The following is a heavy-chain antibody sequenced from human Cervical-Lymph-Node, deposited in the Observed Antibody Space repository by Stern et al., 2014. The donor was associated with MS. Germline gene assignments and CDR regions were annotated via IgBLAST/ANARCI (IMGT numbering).Heavy chain of an antibody. Sequence: VQLEESGGGVVQPGRSLRLSCAASGFTFSSYGMHWVRQTPGTGLEWVAVICYEGSNKYYADSVKGRFTISRDNSENTLYLQMNSLRAEDTAMYYCARGDSSSPLEYWGQGTLVTVSS. CDR2: ICYEGSNK. J-gene: IGHJ4*02. CDR1: GFTFSSYG. D-gene: IGHD6-6*01. CDR3: ARGDSSSPLEY. V-gene: IGHV3-33*01.